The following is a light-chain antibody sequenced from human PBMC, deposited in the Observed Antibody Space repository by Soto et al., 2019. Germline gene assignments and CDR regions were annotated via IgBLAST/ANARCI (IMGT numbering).Light chain of an antibody. CDR1: QSVNSR. CDR2: GAS. V-gene: IGKV3-20*01. J-gene: IGKJ1*01. Sequence: EIVLTQSPGTLSLSPGERATLSCRASQSVNSRLAWYQHKPGQAPRLLIYGASSRATGIPERFSGSGSVTDFTLTISRLEPEDFAVYFCQQYGSSPRTFGQGTKVDIK. CDR3: QQYGSSPRT.